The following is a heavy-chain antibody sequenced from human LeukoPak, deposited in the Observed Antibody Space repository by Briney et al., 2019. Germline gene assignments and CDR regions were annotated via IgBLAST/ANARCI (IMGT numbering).Heavy chain of an antibody. D-gene: IGHD1-26*01. CDR1: GFTFSDYN. CDR3: ARSIGLTRGGVDV. CDR2: ITNGGSTI. Sequence: GGSLRLSCAASGFTFSDYNMNWVRQAPGKGLEWVSYITNGGSTIHHADSVKGRFTISRDNAKKALYLQMNSLRAEDTAVYYCARSIGLTRGGVDVWGQGTTVTVSS. J-gene: IGHJ6*02. V-gene: IGHV3-11*01.